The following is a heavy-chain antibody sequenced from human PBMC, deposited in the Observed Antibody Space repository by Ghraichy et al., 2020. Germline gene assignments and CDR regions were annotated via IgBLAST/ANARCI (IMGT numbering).Heavy chain of an antibody. CDR3: ARVRTRDVVDY. V-gene: IGHV4-31*03. J-gene: IGHJ4*02. CDR2: IYYSGST. Sequence: SETLSLTCTVSGGSISSGGYYWSWIRQHPGKGLEWIGYIYYSGSTYYNPSLKSRVTISVDTSKNQFSLKLSSVTAADTAVYYCARVRTRDVVDYWGQGTLFTVSS. D-gene: IGHD5-24*01. CDR1: GGSISSGGYY.